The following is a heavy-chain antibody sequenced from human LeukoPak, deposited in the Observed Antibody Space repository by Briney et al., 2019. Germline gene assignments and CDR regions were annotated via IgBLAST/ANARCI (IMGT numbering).Heavy chain of an antibody. D-gene: IGHD3-16*01. CDR3: ARIYLGAFDI. CDR2: IIPIFGTA. J-gene: IGHJ3*02. V-gene: IGHV1-69*05. CDR1: GGTFSSYA. Sequence: SVKVSCKASGGTFSSYAISWVRQAPGQGLEWMGRIIPIFGTADYAQEFQGRVTITTDESTSTAYMELSSLRSEDTAVYYCARIYLGAFDIWGQGTMVTVSS.